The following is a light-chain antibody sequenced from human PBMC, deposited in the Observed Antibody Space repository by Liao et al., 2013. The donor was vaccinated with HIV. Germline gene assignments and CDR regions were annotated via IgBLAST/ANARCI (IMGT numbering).Light chain of an antibody. CDR3: QVWDSSSDHWV. CDR1: RIGSKS. Sequence: SDVLTQPPSVSVAPGKTARITCGGNRIGSKSVHWYQQKPGQAPVMVIYYDSDRPSGIPERFSGSNSVNTATLTVSRVEAGDEADYYCQVWDSSSDHWVFGGGTKLTVL. CDR2: YDS. V-gene: IGLV3-21*01. J-gene: IGLJ3*02.